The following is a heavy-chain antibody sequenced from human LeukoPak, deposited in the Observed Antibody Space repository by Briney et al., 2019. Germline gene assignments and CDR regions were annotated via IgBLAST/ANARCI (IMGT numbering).Heavy chain of an antibody. CDR2: IIPMFGTT. D-gene: IGHD1-7*01. CDR3: ARDSYRTRNYNWFDP. V-gene: IGHV1-69*06. Sequence: SVKVSCKASGGTFSSYSISWVRQAPGRGLEWMGVIIPMFGTTTYAQRFQGRVTITADKSTSTAYMELSSLRSEDTAVYYCARDSYRTRNYNWFDPWGQGTLVTVSS. CDR1: GGTFSSYS. J-gene: IGHJ5*02.